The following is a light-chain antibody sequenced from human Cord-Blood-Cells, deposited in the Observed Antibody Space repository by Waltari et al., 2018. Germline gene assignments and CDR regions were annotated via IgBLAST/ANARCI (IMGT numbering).Light chain of an antibody. V-gene: IGKV3-11*01. Sequence: LTQSPATLSLSPGERATLSCRASQSVSSYLAWYQQKPGQAPRLLIYDASNRATGIPARFSGSGSGTDFTLTISSLEPEDFAVYYCQQRSNWPPLTFGGGTKVEIK. CDR3: QQRSNWPPLT. CDR2: DAS. J-gene: IGKJ4*01. CDR1: QSVSSY.